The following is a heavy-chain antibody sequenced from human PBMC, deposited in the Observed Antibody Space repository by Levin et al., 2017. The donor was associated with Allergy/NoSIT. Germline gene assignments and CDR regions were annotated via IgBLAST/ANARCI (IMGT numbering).Heavy chain of an antibody. CDR1: GFSFSRYW. J-gene: IGHJ4*02. CDR3: ARITGDFDY. CDR2: IKEDGSEK. Sequence: GGSLRLSCTASGFSFSRYWMSWVRQAPGKGLEWVANIKEDGSEKYYVDSVKGRFTISRDNAENSLSLQMNSLRAEDTAVYYCARITGDFDYWGQGTLVTVSS. D-gene: IGHD1-20*01. V-gene: IGHV3-7*01.